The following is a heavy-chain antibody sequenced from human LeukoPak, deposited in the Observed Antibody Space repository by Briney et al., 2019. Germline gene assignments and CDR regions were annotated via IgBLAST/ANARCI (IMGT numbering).Heavy chain of an antibody. V-gene: IGHV1-58*02. Sequence: SVKVSCKASGFTFTSSAMQWVRQARGQRLEWIGWIVVGSGNTNYAQKFQERVTITRDMSTSTAYMELSSLRSEDTAVYYCAADANEYYYDSSGFYYYYIDVWGKGTTVTVSS. D-gene: IGHD3-22*01. CDR2: IVVGSGNT. CDR1: GFTFTSSA. J-gene: IGHJ6*03. CDR3: AADANEYYYDSSGFYYYYIDV.